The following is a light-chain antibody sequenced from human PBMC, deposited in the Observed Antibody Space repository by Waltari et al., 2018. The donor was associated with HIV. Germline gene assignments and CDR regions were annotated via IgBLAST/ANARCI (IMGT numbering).Light chain of an antibody. CDR1: SSNIGAGYD. CDR2: GTS. V-gene: IGLV1-40*01. Sequence: QSVLTQPPSVSGAPGQRVTISCTGSSSNIGAGYDVHWYQQLPGTAPKLLIYGTSHPPSGVPYRFSGSKSGTSASLAITGLQAEDEADYYCQSYDSSLSGWVVFGGGTKLTVL. J-gene: IGLJ2*01. CDR3: QSYDSSLSGWVV.